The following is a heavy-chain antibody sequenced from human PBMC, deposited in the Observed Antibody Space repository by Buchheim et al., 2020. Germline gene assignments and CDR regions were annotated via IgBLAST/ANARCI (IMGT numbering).Heavy chain of an antibody. CDR2: ISSDGSNK. Sequence: QVQLVESGGGVVQPGRSLRLSCAASGFTFSSYGMHWVRQAPGKGLEWVAVISSDGSNKKLAGSVRGRFTISRDNSKNTLYLQMSSLRAEDTAVYYCARDVDVVVTATTDAFDIWGQGT. J-gene: IGHJ3*02. D-gene: IGHD2-21*02. V-gene: IGHV3-30*19. CDR3: ARDVDVVVTATTDAFDI. CDR1: GFTFSSYG.